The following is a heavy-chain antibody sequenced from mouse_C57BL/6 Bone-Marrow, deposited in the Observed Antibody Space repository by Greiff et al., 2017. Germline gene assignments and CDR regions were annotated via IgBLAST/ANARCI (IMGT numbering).Heavy chain of an antibody. V-gene: IGHV1-52*01. D-gene: IGHD2-5*01. CDR3: PRGGYSNYLAWFAY. CDR2: IDPSDSET. CDR1: GYTFTSYW. J-gene: IGHJ3*01. Sequence: QVQLQQPGAELVRPGSSVKLSCKASGYTFTSYWMHWVKQRPIQGLEWIGNIDPSDSETHYNQKFKDKATLTVDKSSSTAYMQLSSLTSEDSAVYYCPRGGYSNYLAWFAYWGQGTLVTVSA.